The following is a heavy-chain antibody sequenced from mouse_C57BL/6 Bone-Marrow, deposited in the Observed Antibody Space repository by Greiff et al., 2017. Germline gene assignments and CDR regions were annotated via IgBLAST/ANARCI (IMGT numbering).Heavy chain of an antibody. V-gene: IGHV1-69*01. D-gene: IGHD1-1*01. CDR1: GYTFTSYW. CDR2: IDPSDSYT. J-gene: IGHJ3*01. CDR3: ARDYYGSSYPWFAY. Sequence: QVQLQQPGAELVMPGASVKLSCKASGYTFTSYWMPWVQQRPGKGLEWIGEIDPSDSYTNYNQNFKGKSTLTVDKSSSTAYMQLSSLTSEASAVYCCARDYYGSSYPWFAYWGQGTLVTVSA.